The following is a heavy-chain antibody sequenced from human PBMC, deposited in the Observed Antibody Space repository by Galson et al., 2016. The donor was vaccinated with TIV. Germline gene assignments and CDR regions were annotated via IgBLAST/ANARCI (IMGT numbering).Heavy chain of an antibody. J-gene: IGHJ4*02. D-gene: IGHD5-18*01. CDR2: IFTDGTT. Sequence: ETLSLTCSVSGGSVSRYYWSWVRQSPGKGLEWIGRIFTDGTTTYNPSLKSRVAISVDTSRRQFSLRPRSMTAADTALYYCATVNTNSRKYFDYWGQGIQVTAS. V-gene: IGHV4-4*07. CDR1: GGSVSRYY. CDR3: ATVNTNSRKYFDY.